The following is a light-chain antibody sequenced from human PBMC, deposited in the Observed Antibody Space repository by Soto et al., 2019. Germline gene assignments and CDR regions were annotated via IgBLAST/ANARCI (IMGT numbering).Light chain of an antibody. CDR2: GAS. V-gene: IGKV3-20*01. CDR1: QSVSSSY. CDR3: HQYGSSALT. J-gene: IGKJ4*01. Sequence: EIGLTQSPGTLSLSPGERATLSCRASQSVSSSYLAWYQQKPGQAPRLLIYGASSRATGIPDRFSGSGSGTDFTLTISRLEPEDFAVYYCHQYGSSALTFGGGTKVEIK.